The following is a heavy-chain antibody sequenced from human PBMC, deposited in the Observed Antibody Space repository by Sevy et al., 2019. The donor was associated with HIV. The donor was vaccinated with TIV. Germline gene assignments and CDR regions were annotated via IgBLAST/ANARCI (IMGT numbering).Heavy chain of an antibody. CDR2: IIPILGRT. CDR3: ARGGGNGWYYFDY. CDR1: GGTFTTSG. Sequence: ASVKVSCKASGGTFTTSGISWVRQVPGQGLEWMGGIIPILGRTNYAQKFQNRVTITADKSTSTAYMELSSLRSEDTAVYYCARGGGNGWYYFDYWGQETLVTVSS. V-gene: IGHV1-69*06. D-gene: IGHD6-19*01. J-gene: IGHJ4*02.